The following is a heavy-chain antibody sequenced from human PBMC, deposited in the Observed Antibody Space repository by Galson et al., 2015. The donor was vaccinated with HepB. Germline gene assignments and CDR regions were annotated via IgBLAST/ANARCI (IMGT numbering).Heavy chain of an antibody. V-gene: IGHV3-7*04. CDR3: ARGPDLLGFDY. D-gene: IGHD1-26*01. Sequence: SLRLSCAASGFTFSSYWMSWVRQAPGKGLEWVANIKHNGSEKYYADSVKGRFTISRDNAKNSLYLQMNSLRAEDTAVYYCARGPDLLGFDYWGQGTLVTVSS. CDR2: IKHNGSEK. CDR1: GFTFSSYW. J-gene: IGHJ4*02.